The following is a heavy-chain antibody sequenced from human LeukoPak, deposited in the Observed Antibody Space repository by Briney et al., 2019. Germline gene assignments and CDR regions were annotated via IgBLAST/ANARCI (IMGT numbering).Heavy chain of an antibody. V-gene: IGHV3-11*06. Sequence: GSLRLSCAASGFTFSDYYMSWIRQAPGKGLEWVSYISSSSSYTNYADSVKGRFTISRDNAKNSLYLQMNSLRAEDTAVYYCARDHSSSWYAAGAFDIWGQETMVTVSS. CDR1: GFTFSDYY. CDR2: ISSSSSYT. CDR3: ARDHSSSWYAAGAFDI. J-gene: IGHJ3*02. D-gene: IGHD6-13*01.